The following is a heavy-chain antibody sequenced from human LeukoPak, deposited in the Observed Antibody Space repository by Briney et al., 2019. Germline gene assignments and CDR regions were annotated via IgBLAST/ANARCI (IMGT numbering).Heavy chain of an antibody. CDR1: GGSINSGSFY. Sequence: SETLSLTCTVSGGSINSGSFYWGWIRQPPGKGLEWIGSISYGGSTYYNPSLKSRVTISVDTSKNQFSLKLSSVTAADTAVYYCARAGLSISGRPGAFDIWGQGTMVTLSS. D-gene: IGHD6-19*01. V-gene: IGHV4-39*07. CDR2: ISYGGST. CDR3: ARAGLSISGRPGAFDI. J-gene: IGHJ3*02.